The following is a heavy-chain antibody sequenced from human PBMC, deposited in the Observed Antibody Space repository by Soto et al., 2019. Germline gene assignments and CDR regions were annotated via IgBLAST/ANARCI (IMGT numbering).Heavy chain of an antibody. V-gene: IGHV3-21*01. CDR1: GSTFSSYS. CDR3: ARAWCSSTSCYEDYYYMDV. CDR2: ISSSSSYI. Sequence: GGSLRLSCAASGSTFSSYSMNWVRQAPGKGLEWVSSISSSSSYIYYADSVKGRFTISRDNAKNSLYLQMNSLRAEDTAVYYCARAWCSSTSCYEDYYYMDVWGKGTTVTVSS. D-gene: IGHD2-2*01. J-gene: IGHJ6*03.